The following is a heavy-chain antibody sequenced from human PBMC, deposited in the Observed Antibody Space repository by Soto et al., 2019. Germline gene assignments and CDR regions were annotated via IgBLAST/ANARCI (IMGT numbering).Heavy chain of an antibody. CDR3: ARAPRGGVIIVITWAQIDY. D-gene: IGHD3-10*01. CDR2: ISPDGGST. CDR1: GFDFTDHY. Sequence: QVQLVQSGAEVKKPGASVKVSCKASGFDFTDHYIHWVRQAPGQGLEWMGIISPDGGSTRYSQKFQARITMTGDTSTSTVYMELSSLRSEDTAIYYCARAPRGGVIIVITWAQIDYWGQGTLVTVSS. V-gene: IGHV1-46*01. J-gene: IGHJ4*02.